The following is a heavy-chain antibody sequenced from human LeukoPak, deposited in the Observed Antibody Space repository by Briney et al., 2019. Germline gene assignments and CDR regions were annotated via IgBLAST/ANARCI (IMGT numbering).Heavy chain of an antibody. CDR1: GGSISSYY. D-gene: IGHD2-15*01. CDR2: IYYSGST. J-gene: IGHJ4*02. Sequence: SETLSLTCTVSGGSISSYYWSWIRQPPGKGLEWIGYIYYSGSTNYNPSLKSRVTISVDTSKNQFSLKLSSVTAADTAVYYCARGGFQRYFDYWGQGTLVTVSS. V-gene: IGHV4-59*12. CDR3: ARGGFQRYFDY.